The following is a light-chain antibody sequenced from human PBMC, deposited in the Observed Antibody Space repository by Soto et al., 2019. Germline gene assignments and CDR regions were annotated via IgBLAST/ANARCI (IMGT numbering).Light chain of an antibody. J-gene: IGKJ2*01. Sequence: DIVMTQTPLSSPVTLGQPASISCRSSQSLVHSDGSTYLSWLHLRPGQPPRLLSYKVSNRLSGVPVRFRGRGAGTDFTLEISRVEAEDVGVYYCMLATQFPPYTFGQGTKLEIK. V-gene: IGKV2-24*01. CDR3: MLATQFPPYT. CDR2: KVS. CDR1: QSLVHSDGSTY.